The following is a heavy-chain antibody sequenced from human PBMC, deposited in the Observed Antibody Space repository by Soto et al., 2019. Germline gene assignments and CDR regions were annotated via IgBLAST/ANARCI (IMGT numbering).Heavy chain of an antibody. CDR2: INPSGGST. CDR1: GYTFTSYY. Sequence: ASVKVCCKASGYTFTSYYIHWVRQAPGQGLEWMGIINPSGGSTSYAQKFQGRVTMTRDTSTSTVYMELSSLRSEDTAVYYCARTVRRQWLVQDWYFDLWGRGTLVTVSS. J-gene: IGHJ2*01. D-gene: IGHD6-19*01. V-gene: IGHV1-46*01. CDR3: ARTVRRQWLVQDWYFDL.